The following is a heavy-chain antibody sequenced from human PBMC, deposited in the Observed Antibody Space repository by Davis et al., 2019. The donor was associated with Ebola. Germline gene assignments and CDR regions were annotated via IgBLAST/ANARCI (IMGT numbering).Heavy chain of an antibody. CDR2: ISSTSYYI. D-gene: IGHD4-17*01. CDR3: ARHDYGDSHFDY. V-gene: IGHV3-21*04. CDR1: GFTFSSYT. Sequence: PGGPLRLSCAASGFTFSSYTMNWVRQAPGKGLKWVSSISSTSYYIYYADSVKGRFTISRDNSKNTLYLQMNSLRAEDPAVYYCARHDYGDSHFDYWGQGTLVTVSS. J-gene: IGHJ4*02.